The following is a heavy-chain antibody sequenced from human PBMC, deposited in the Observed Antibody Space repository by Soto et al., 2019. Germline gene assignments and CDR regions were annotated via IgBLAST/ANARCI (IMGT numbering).Heavy chain of an antibody. CDR3: ARIPYDNSGTIFDY. CDR2: IYAGTIT. CDR1: GITVSSYY. V-gene: IGHV3-53*01. Sequence: GSLRLSCAVSGITVSSYYMSWVRQAAGKGLEWVSVIYAGTITYYADSVKGRFTIYRDNSKNTLNLEMNSLRVEDTAVYYCARIPYDNSGTIFDYWGQGTLVTVSS. D-gene: IGHD3-22*01. J-gene: IGHJ4*02.